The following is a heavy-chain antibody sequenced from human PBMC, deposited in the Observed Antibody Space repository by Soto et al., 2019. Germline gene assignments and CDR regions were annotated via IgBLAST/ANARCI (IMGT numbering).Heavy chain of an antibody. V-gene: IGHV1-69*12. CDR2: IIPIFGTA. J-gene: IGHJ6*02. D-gene: IGHD2-2*01. Sequence: QVQLVQSGAEVKKPGSSVKVSCKASGGTFSSYAISWVRQAPGQGLEWMGGIIPIFGTANYAQKFQGRVTITADESTSTDYMELSSLRSEDTAVYYCARSISHQLLDDYYYGMDVWGQGTTVTVSS. CDR3: ARSISHQLLDDYYYGMDV. CDR1: GGTFSSYA.